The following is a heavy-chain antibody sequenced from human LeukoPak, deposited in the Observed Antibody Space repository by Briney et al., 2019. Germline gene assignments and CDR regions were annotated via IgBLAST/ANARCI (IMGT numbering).Heavy chain of an antibody. J-gene: IGHJ3*01. CDR2: IGGSSSSL. V-gene: IGHV3-21*01. D-gene: IGHD4-17*01. Sequence: GGSLRFSCAASGFTFSIYSMNWVRQAPGKGLEWVSSIGGSSSSLYYAESVKGRFTISRDNARNSLYSQMNSLRAEDTAVYYCAKEAGQDYGALDAFDVWGQGTMVTVSS. CDR1: GFTFSIYS. CDR3: AKEAGQDYGALDAFDV.